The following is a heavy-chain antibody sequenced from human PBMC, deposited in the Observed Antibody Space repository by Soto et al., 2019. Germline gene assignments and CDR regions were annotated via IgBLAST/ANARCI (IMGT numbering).Heavy chain of an antibody. D-gene: IGHD3-3*01. V-gene: IGHV4-31*03. Sequence: PSEILSLTCTVSGGSISSGGYYWSWIRQHPGKGLEWIGYIYYSGSTYYNPSLKSRVTISVDTSKNQFSLKLSSVTAADTAVYYCARSSAQLWSGYYIPSYYYYGMDVWGQGTTVTVSS. CDR2: IYYSGST. J-gene: IGHJ6*02. CDR3: ARSSAQLWSGYYIPSYYYYGMDV. CDR1: GGSISSGGYY.